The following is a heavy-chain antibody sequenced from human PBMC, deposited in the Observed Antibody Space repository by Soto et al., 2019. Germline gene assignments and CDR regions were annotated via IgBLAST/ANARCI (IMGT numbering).Heavy chain of an antibody. V-gene: IGHV4-39*01. J-gene: IGHJ3*02. CDR2: IYYSSST. Sequence: PSETLSLTCTVSGGSISSSNYYGVWIRQPPGKGLEWIGSIYYSSSTSYNSSLKSRVTISVDTSKNQFSLRLRSVTAADTAVYYCASPTLGAFDIWGQGTMVTVSS. D-gene: IGHD3-16*01. CDR3: ASPTLGAFDI. CDR1: GGSISSSNYY.